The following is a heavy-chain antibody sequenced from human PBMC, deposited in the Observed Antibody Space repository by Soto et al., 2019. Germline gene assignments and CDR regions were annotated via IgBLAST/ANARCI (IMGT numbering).Heavy chain of an antibody. CDR1: GFTFSSYG. D-gene: IGHD6-13*01. Sequence: QVQLVESGGGVVQPGRSLRLSCAASGFTFSSYGMHWVRQAPGKGLEWVAVIWYDGSNKYYADSVKGRFTISRGNSKNTLYLQMNSLRAEDTAVYYCARESIAAAGFNWFDPWGQGTLVTVSS. CDR3: ARESIAAAGFNWFDP. CDR2: IWYDGSNK. V-gene: IGHV3-33*01. J-gene: IGHJ5*02.